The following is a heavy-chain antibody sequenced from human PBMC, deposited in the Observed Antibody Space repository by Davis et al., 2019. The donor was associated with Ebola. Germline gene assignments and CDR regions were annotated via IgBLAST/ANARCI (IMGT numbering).Heavy chain of an antibody. D-gene: IGHD3-9*01. CDR1: GDSMNSRGYF. CDR2: IYSSGSA. J-gene: IGHJ5*02. CDR3: ARRYIDPAKEDWFDP. Sequence: SETLSLTCTVSGDSMNSRGYFWGWLRQPPGKNLEYIGSIYSSGSAYYNTSLKSRVTMSVDTSKKQFSLWLTSVTAADTAVYYCARRYIDPAKEDWFDPWGQGLRVTVSS. V-gene: IGHV4-39*01.